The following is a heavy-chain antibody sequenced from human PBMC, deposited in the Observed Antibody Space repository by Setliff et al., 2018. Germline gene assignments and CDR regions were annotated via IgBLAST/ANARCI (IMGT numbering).Heavy chain of an antibody. J-gene: IGHJ6*02. V-gene: IGHV4-30-4*08. CDR1: GYSISSGDYY. D-gene: IGHD3-10*01. CDR3: ARDSKYYGSGTKSGDYGMDV. CDR2: IYYSGST. Sequence: SETLSLTCAVSGYSISSGDYYWSWIRQPPGKGLEWIGYIYYSGSTYYNPSLKSRVTRSVDTSKNQFSLKLSSVTAADTAVYYCARDSKYYGSGTKSGDYGMDVWGQGTTVTVSS.